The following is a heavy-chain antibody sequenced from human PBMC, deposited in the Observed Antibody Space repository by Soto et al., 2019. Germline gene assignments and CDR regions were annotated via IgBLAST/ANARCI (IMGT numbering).Heavy chain of an antibody. D-gene: IGHD5-12*01. CDR1: GGSISSGGYY. J-gene: IGHJ4*02. CDR2: IYYSGST. Sequence: SETLSLTCTVSGGSISSGGYYWSWIRQHPGKGLEWIGYIYYSGSTYYNPSLKSRVTISVDTSKNQFSLKLSSVTAADTAVYYCARRRGYDMEYYFDYWGQGTLVTVSS. CDR3: ARRRGYDMEYYFDY. V-gene: IGHV4-31*03.